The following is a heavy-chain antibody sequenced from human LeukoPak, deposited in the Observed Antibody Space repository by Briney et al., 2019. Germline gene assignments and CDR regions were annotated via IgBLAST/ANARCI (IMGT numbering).Heavy chain of an antibody. Sequence: GGSLRLSCAASGFTFSSYWMHWVRQAPGKGLVWVSRIKSDGSSTSYADSVKGRFTISRDNAKNTLYLQMNSLRAEDTAVYYCARDGTGYSGYDPPNDYWGQGTLVTVSS. CDR3: ARDGTGYSGYDPPNDY. CDR1: GFTFSSYW. J-gene: IGHJ4*02. D-gene: IGHD5-12*01. V-gene: IGHV3-74*01. CDR2: IKSDGSST.